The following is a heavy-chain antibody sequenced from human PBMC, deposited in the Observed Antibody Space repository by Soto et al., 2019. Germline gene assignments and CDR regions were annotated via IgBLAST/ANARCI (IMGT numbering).Heavy chain of an antibody. Sequence: SEPLSLTCTVSCGSVSSGSYYWSWIRQPPGKGLEWIGYIYYSGSTNYNPSLKSRVTISVDTSKNQFSLKLSSVTAADTAVYYCARDPGSVGRSNYYYGMDGWGQGQTVT. V-gene: IGHV4-61*01. CDR2: IYYSGST. D-gene: IGHD3-10*01. CDR1: CGSVSSGSYY. J-gene: IGHJ6*02. CDR3: ARDPGSVGRSNYYYGMDG.